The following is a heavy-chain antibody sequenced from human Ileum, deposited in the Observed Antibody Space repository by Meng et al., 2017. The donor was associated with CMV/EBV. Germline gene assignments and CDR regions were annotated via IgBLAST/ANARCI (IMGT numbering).Heavy chain of an antibody. CDR3: ARGPQGLWTFFDF. CDR1: GYTFTTYY. J-gene: IGHJ4*02. Sequence: QVQLVQSGPEVXXXXXSVKGSCKPCGYTFTTYYINWLRQAPGQGLEWMGWISPNSGATKYVQRFQGRDAMTRDTSISTVYMELSRLRSDDTAIYYCARGPQGLWTFFDFWGQGTLVTVSS. V-gene: IGHV1-2*02. CDR2: ISPNSGAT. D-gene: IGHD1-1*01.